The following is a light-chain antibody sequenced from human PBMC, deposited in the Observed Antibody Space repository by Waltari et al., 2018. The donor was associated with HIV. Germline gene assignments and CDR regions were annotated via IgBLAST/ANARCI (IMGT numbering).Light chain of an antibody. Sequence: VVTQEPSLTVSPGDTVTLSCASFSGGVARNHFPYWFQLKPGQPPRTLIYDSEKRHPLTSARFSWSLAGGIAILTLSGALPEDVAEYFCLLSYGGVRVFGGGTNLTV. CDR1: SGGVARNHF. J-gene: IGLJ2*01. V-gene: IGLV7-46*01. CDR3: LLSYGGVRV. CDR2: DSE.